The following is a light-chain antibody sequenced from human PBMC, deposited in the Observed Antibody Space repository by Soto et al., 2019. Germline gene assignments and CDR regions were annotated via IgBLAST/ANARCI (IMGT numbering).Light chain of an antibody. V-gene: IGKV3-11*01. Sequence: ETVLTQSPATLSSSPMERVTLSCMASQNVHTYLAWYRQKPGQAPRLLIYDASNRATGVPARFSGSGSGTDFTLTISSLEPEDFAVYYCQHRSNWPITFGQGTRLEIK. CDR3: QHRSNWPIT. CDR2: DAS. J-gene: IGKJ5*01. CDR1: QNVHTY.